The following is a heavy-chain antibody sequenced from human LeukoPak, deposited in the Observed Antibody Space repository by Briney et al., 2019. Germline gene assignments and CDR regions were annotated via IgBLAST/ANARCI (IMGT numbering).Heavy chain of an antibody. CDR1: GLTFSSYA. J-gene: IGHJ4*02. D-gene: IGHD3-22*01. CDR3: AKPPLITMIVVAEYYFDY. CDR2: ISGSGGNT. V-gene: IGHV3-23*01. Sequence: PGGSLRLSCAASGLTFSSYAMSWVRQAPGKGVEWVSAISGSGGNTYYADSVKGRFTISRDNSKNTLYLQMNSLRAEDTAVYYCAKPPLITMIVVAEYYFDYWGQGTLVTVSS.